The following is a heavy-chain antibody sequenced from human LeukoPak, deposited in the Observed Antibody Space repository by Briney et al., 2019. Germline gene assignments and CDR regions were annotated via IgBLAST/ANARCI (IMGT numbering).Heavy chain of an antibody. V-gene: IGHV3-48*03. J-gene: IGHJ4*02. Sequence: GGSLRLSCAASGFTFSSYEMNWVRQAPGKGLEWVSYISSSGTTIYHADSVKGRFTISRDNAKNSLYLQMNSLRAEDAGLYYCAGGPTTGNLDYWRQGSLVTVSS. CDR1: GFTFSSYE. CDR2: ISSSGTTI. CDR3: AGGPTTGNLDY. D-gene: IGHD1-1*01.